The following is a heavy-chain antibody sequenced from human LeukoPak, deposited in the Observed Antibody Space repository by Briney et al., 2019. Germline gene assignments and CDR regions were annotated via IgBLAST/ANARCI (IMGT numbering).Heavy chain of an antibody. Sequence: PSETLSLTCTVSGGSISSGDYYWSWIRQPPGKGLEWIGSIYYSGSTYYNPSLKSRVTISVDTSKNQFSLKLSSVTAADTAVYYCATWGSYRYNHNYWGQGTLVTVSS. D-gene: IGHD3-16*02. CDR3: ATWGSYRYNHNY. CDR2: IYYSGST. J-gene: IGHJ4*02. V-gene: IGHV4-39*01. CDR1: GGSISSGDYY.